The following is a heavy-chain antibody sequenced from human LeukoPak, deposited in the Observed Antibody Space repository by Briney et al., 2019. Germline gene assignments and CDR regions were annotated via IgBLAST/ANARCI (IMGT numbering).Heavy chain of an antibody. CDR2: IIPIFGTA. Sequence: ASVKVSCKASGGTFSSYAISWVRQAPGQGLEWMGGIIPIFGTANYAQKFQGRVTITADKSTSTAYMELSSLRSEDTAVYYCARGIAVAGRFDYWGQGTLVTVSS. J-gene: IGHJ4*02. V-gene: IGHV1-69*06. D-gene: IGHD6-19*01. CDR1: GGTFSSYA. CDR3: ARGIAVAGRFDY.